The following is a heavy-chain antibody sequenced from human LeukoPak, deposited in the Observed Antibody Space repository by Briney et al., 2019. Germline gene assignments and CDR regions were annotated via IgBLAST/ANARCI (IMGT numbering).Heavy chain of an antibody. CDR3: AREATDYYDSSVNAFDI. CDR2: IIPILGIA. J-gene: IGHJ3*02. D-gene: IGHD3-22*01. CDR1: GGTFSSYA. Sequence: ASVKVSCKASGGTFSSYAISWVRQAPGQGLEWMGRIIPILGIANYAQKFQGRVTTTADKSTSTAYMELSSLRSEDTAVYYCAREATDYYDSSVNAFDIWGQGTMVTVSS. V-gene: IGHV1-69*04.